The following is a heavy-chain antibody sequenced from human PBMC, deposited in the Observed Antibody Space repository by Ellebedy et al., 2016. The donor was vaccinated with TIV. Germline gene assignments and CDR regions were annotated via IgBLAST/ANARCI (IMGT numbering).Heavy chain of an antibody. Sequence: GESLKISCAASGFTFSSYSMNWVRQAPGKGLEWVSYIGSTITTIYYADSVKDRFTISRDNAKNSLYLQMNSLRAEDTAVYYCARGGGSRLSHSFDIWGQGTMVTVSS. J-gene: IGHJ3*02. CDR3: ARGGGSRLSHSFDI. D-gene: IGHD3-10*01. CDR1: GFTFSSYS. V-gene: IGHV3-48*04. CDR2: IGSTITTI.